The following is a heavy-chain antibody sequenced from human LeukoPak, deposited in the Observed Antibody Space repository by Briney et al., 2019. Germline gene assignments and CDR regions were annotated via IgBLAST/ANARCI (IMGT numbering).Heavy chain of an antibody. V-gene: IGHV3-48*01. Sequence: PGGSLRLSCAASGFTFSSYTMNWVRQAPGKGLEWVSYISSSGSTIYYADSVKGRFTISRDNAKNSLYMQMNSLRAEDTAVYYCARASPYYYYMDDWGKGTTVTVSS. CDR1: GFTFSSYT. CDR2: ISSSGSTI. J-gene: IGHJ6*03. CDR3: ARASPYYYYMDD.